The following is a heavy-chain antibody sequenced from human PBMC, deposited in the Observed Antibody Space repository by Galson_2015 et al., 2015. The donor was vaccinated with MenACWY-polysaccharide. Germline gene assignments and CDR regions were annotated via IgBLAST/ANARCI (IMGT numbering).Heavy chain of an antibody. CDR2: IQYDGSQK. J-gene: IGHJ4*02. CDR3: AKVGPRSSWTMGIDY. Sequence: SLRLSCAASGLKFRGSGMHWVRQAPGKGLEWVAVIQYDGSQKQYIDSVKGRFTISGDNSKNTLYLQMNNLRAEDTAVYYCAKVGPRSSWTMGIDYWGQGTLVTVSS. CDR1: GLKFRGSG. V-gene: IGHV3-33*06. D-gene: IGHD6-13*01.